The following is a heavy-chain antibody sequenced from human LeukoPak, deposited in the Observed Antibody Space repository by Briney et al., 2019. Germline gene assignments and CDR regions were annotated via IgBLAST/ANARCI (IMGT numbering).Heavy chain of an antibody. CDR1: GYTFTSYA. CDR3: ARDRAMVNNFDY. CDR2: INAGNGNT. Sequence: ASVKVSCKASGYTFTSYAMHWVRQAPGQRLEWMGWINAGNGNTKYSQKFQGRVSISRDTSTSTVYMELSSLRSEDTAVYYCARDRAMVNNFDYWGQGTLVTVSS. D-gene: IGHD5-18*01. V-gene: IGHV1-3*01. J-gene: IGHJ4*02.